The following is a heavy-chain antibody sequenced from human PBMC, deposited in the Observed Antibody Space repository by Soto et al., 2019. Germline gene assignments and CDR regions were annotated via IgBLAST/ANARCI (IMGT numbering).Heavy chain of an antibody. CDR1: GVTLTNVW. CDR3: SHGYGQYFNS. Sequence: VQLAESGGGLVKPGESLRLSCAVSGVTLTNVWMNWVRQAPGKGLEWVGRIRSKSAGGTTDYAAPGKGRFAISRDDSKNTLYLQMSSLESDDTAVYYCSHGYGQYFNSWGQGTLVTVSS. CDR2: IRSKSAGGTT. D-gene: IGHD5-18*01. J-gene: IGHJ4*02. V-gene: IGHV3-15*07.